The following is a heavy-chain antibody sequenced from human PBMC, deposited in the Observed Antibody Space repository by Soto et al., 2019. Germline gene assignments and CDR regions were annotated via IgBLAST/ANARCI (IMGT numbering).Heavy chain of an antibody. Sequence: EVQLLESGGGLVRPGGYLRLSCAASGFTFSSHAMSWVRQAPGKGLEWVSVISGSGASTYYADSVKGRFTISRDHSKDTVYVQMNSQRAEDTAVYYCARVYQLLPAWYYYYMDVWGKGITVIVS. CDR1: GFTFSSHA. D-gene: IGHD2-2*01. CDR2: ISGSGAST. J-gene: IGHJ6*03. CDR3: ARVYQLLPAWYYYYMDV. V-gene: IGHV3-23*01.